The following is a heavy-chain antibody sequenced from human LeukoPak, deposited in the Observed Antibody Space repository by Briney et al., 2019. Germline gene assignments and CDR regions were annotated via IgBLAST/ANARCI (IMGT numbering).Heavy chain of an antibody. D-gene: IGHD4-11*01. Sequence: TSETLSLTCTVSGGSISSHYWSWIRQPPGKGLEWIGYIYYSGSTNYNPSLKSRVTISVDTSKNQFPLKLSSVTAADTAVYYCARRVTTKSAWYTYYMDVWGKGTTVTVSS. CDR1: GGSISSHY. CDR2: IYYSGST. CDR3: ARRVTTKSAWYTYYMDV. V-gene: IGHV4-59*11. J-gene: IGHJ6*03.